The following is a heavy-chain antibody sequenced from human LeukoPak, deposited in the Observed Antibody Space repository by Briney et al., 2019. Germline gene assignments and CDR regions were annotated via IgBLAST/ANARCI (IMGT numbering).Heavy chain of an antibody. CDR1: GFTFSSYW. V-gene: IGHV3-21*01. D-gene: IGHD3-22*01. Sequence: GGSLRLSCAASGFTFSSYWMSWVRQAPGKGLEWVSSISSSSSYIYYADSVKGRFTISRDNAKNSLYLQMNSLRAEDTAVYYCARVDVQYYYDSSGYQFDPWGQGTLVTVSS. CDR3: ARVDVQYYYDSSGYQFDP. CDR2: ISSSSSYI. J-gene: IGHJ5*02.